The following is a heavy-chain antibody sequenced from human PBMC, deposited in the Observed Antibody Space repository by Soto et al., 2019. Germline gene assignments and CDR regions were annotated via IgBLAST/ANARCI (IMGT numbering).Heavy chain of an antibody. J-gene: IGHJ4*02. CDR1: GDSISNNYW. CDR3: ARGDFWSGSDY. CDR2: IFHSGST. D-gene: IGHD3-3*01. V-gene: IGHV4-4*02. Sequence: QVQLQESGPGLVKPSGTLSLTCDVSGDSISNNYWWTWVRQFPGEGLQWIGEIFHSGSTNYNPPLKDRVNTSVDKSNNRFSLMLSSVTAAETAVYYCARGDFWSGSDYWGQGIQVTVSS.